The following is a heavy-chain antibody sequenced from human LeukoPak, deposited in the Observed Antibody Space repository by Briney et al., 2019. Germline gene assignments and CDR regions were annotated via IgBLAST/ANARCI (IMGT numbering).Heavy chain of an antibody. CDR2: INSDGYSI. CDR3: TRGEYSSGFDS. Sequence: GGSLRLSCAASRFTFSGYWMHWVRQAPGKGLVWVALINSDGYSITYAQSVKGRFTISRANSKNTLYLRMDSLIAEDTAVYFCTRGEYSSGFDSWGQGTLVTVSS. CDR1: RFTFSGYW. J-gene: IGHJ5*01. D-gene: IGHD6-19*01. V-gene: IGHV3-74*03.